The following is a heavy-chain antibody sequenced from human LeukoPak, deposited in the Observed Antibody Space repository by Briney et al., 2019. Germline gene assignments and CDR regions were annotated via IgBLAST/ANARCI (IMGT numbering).Heavy chain of an antibody. D-gene: IGHD2-15*01. Sequence: GGSLRLSCAASGFTFSSYSMNWVRQAPGKGLEWVSSISRSGSTKYYADSVKGRFTISRDNAKNSLFLQMNSLRAEDTAVYYCARVLRYCSGGNCYSGGLGYMDVWGKGTTVTVSS. CDR3: ARVLRYCSGGNCYSGGLGYMDV. V-gene: IGHV3-48*04. CDR1: GFTFSSYS. J-gene: IGHJ6*03. CDR2: ISRSGSTK.